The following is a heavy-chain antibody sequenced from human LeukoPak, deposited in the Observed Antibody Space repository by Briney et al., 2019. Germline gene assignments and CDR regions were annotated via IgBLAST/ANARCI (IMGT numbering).Heavy chain of an antibody. D-gene: IGHD3-10*01. Sequence: ESGGSLRLSCSAFRFTFSDYGTNWVRQAPGKGLEWVSAISGSGGSTYYADSVKGRFTISRDNSKNTLYLQMNSLRAEDTAVYYCGAKNHGSYGSGRYDAFDIWGQGIMVTVSS. CDR1: RFTFSDYG. CDR3: GAKNHGSYGSGRYDAFDI. CDR2: ISGSGGST. V-gene: IGHV3-23*01. J-gene: IGHJ3*02.